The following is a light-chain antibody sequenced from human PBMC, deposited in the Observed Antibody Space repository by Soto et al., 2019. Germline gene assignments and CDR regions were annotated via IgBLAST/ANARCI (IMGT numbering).Light chain of an antibody. CDR3: QQTFSARWT. V-gene: IGKV1-39*01. CDR1: QSISNY. J-gene: IGKJ1*01. CDR2: AAS. Sequence: IQMTQSPSSLSASVGDRITITCRASQSISNYLNWYQQKPGKAPKLLIYAASSLQSGVPSRFSGSGSGTDFTLAISSLQPEDFATYYCQQTFSARWTFGQGTKVDNK.